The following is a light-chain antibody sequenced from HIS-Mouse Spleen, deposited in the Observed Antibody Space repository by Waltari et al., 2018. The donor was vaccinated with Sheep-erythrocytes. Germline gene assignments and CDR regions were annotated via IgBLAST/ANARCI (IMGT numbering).Light chain of an antibody. V-gene: IGLV2-11*01. CDR1: SRDVGGYNY. Sequence: QSALTQPRPVSGSPGQSVTISCTGISRDVGGYNYVPWYQQHPGKAPKLMIYVVSKRPSGVPDRFSGSKSGNTASLTISGLQAEDEADYYCCSYAGSYNHVFATGTKVTVL. CDR3: CSYAGSYNHV. CDR2: VVS. J-gene: IGLJ1*01.